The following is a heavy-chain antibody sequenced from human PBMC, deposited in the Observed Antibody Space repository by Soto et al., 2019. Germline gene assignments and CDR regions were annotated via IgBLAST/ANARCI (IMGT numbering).Heavy chain of an antibody. D-gene: IGHD3-3*01. CDR3: VREPLWSGPLPLDAFDL. J-gene: IGHJ3*01. CDR1: GFVVTDYY. CDR2: SLIGGDA. Sequence: PGGSLRLSCAASGFVVTDYYMSWVRQAPGKGLEWVAVSLIGGDAHYGESVKDRFTISRDNSKKTLYLQMNRLRAEDTPAYYCVREPLWSGPLPLDAFDLWGQGTMVTVSS. V-gene: IGHV3-53*01.